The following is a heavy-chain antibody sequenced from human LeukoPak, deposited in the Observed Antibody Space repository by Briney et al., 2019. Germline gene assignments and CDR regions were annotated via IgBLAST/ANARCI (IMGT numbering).Heavy chain of an antibody. CDR2: IHHSGNT. J-gene: IGHJ4*02. Sequence: SETLSLTCAVSGGSVTSDNWWSWVRQPPGKGLEWIGEIHHSGNTNYNPSLRSRVTISVDKSKNQFSLRLTSVTAADTAVYYCAGLVGRYSSGLYYYYFDYWGQGTLVTVSS. D-gene: IGHD3-22*01. CDR1: GGSVTSDNW. CDR3: AGLVGRYSSGLYYYYFDY. V-gene: IGHV4-4*02.